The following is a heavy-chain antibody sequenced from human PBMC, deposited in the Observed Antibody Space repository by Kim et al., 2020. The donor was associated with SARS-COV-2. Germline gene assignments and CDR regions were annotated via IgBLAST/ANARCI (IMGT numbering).Heavy chain of an antibody. V-gene: IGHV3-9*01. CDR1: GFTFDDYA. J-gene: IGHJ3*02. D-gene: IGHD2-21*02. CDR2: ISWNSGSI. Sequence: GGSLRLSCAASGFTFDDYAMHWVRQAPGKGLEWVSGISWNSGSIGYADSVKGRFTISRDNAKNSLNLQMNSLRAEDTALYYCAKVKNGNLWWGHAFDIWGNGTMVTVSS. CDR3: AKVKNGNLWWGHAFDI.